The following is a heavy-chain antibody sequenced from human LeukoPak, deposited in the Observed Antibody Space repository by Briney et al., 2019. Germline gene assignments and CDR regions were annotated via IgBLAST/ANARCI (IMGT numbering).Heavy chain of an antibody. CDR3: AKGPLVGAPFDY. J-gene: IGHJ4*02. D-gene: IGHD1-26*01. V-gene: IGHV3-30*18. CDR1: GFTFSSYG. CDR2: ISYDGSNK. Sequence: GGSLGLSCAASGFTFSSYGMHWVRQAPGKGLEWVAVISYDGSNKYYADSVKGRFTISRDNSKNTLYLQMNSLRAEDTAVYYCAKGPLVGAPFDYWGQGTLVTVSS.